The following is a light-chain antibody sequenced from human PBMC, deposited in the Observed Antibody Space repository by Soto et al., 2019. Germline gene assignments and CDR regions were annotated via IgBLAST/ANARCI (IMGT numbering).Light chain of an antibody. J-gene: IGKJ2*01. Sequence: EIVMTQSPATLSVSPGERATLSCRANQSVSINLAWYQQKPGQSPRLLIYGASTRATGIPARFSGSGSGTEITLTISSLQSEDFATYYCQQYNNWPRTFGQGTKLEIK. CDR1: QSVSIN. V-gene: IGKV3-15*01. CDR3: QQYNNWPRT. CDR2: GAS.